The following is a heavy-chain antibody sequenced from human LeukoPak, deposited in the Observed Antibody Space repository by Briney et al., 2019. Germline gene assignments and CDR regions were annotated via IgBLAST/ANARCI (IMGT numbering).Heavy chain of an antibody. CDR3: ARGPFWSGYFDY. J-gene: IGHJ4*02. CDR2: ISSSSSYI. Sequence: GRSLRLSCAASGFTFSSYSMNWVRQAPGKGLEWVSSISSSSSYIYYADSVRGRFTISRDNAKNSLYLQMNSLRAEDTAVYYCARGPFWSGYFDYWGQGTLVTVSS. V-gene: IGHV3-21*01. D-gene: IGHD3-3*01. CDR1: GFTFSSYS.